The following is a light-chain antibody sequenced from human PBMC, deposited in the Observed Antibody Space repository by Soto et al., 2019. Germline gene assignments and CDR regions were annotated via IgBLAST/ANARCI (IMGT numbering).Light chain of an antibody. V-gene: IGLV2-11*01. CDR1: SSDVGGYNY. CDR2: DVS. Sequence: QSVLTQSRSVSGSPGQSVTISCSGTSSDVGGYNYVSWYQQYPGKAPKLMIYDVSKRPSGVPDRFYCSKSGNTASLTITGLQYEDEADYYCCSYAGRYTYVFGTGTKLTVL. CDR3: CSYAGRYTYV. J-gene: IGLJ1*01.